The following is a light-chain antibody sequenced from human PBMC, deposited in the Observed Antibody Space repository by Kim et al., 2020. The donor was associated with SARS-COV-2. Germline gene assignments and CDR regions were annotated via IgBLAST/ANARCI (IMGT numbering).Light chain of an antibody. J-gene: IGLJ2*01. CDR1: SLRSNY. Sequence: ALGQKVRITCQGDSLRSNYATWYQQKPGQAPIVVIYGKNNRPSGIPDRFSGSSSGNTASLTITGTQAGDEADYYCNSRDSNDNVVFGGGTKLTVL. CDR3: NSRDSNDNVV. CDR2: GKN. V-gene: IGLV3-19*01.